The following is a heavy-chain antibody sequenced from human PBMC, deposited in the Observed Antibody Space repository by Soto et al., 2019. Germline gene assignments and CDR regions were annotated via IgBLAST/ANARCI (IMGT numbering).Heavy chain of an antibody. J-gene: IGHJ4*02. Sequence: HPGGSLRLSCAASGFTFSNNGMHWVRQAPGKGPEWVAVISYDGSKKSYADSVKGRFTISRDNSKNTVYLQMNSLRAEDTAVYYCAKDIVGPTFYWGQGTRVTVSS. CDR1: GFTFSNNG. D-gene: IGHD1-26*01. CDR2: ISYDGSKK. V-gene: IGHV3-30*18. CDR3: AKDIVGPTFY.